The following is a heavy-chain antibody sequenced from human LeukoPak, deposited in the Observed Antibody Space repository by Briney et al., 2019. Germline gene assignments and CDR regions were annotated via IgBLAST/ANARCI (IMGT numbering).Heavy chain of an antibody. V-gene: IGHV1-46*01. Sequence: ASVKASCKASGYTFTSYYMHWVRQAPGQGLEWMGIINPSGGSTSYAQKFQGRVTMTRDTSTSTVYMELSSLRSEDTAVYYCARGRSQGSSGYYPDIWGQGTMVTVSS. CDR1: GYTFTSYY. CDR3: ARGRSQGSSGYYPDI. D-gene: IGHD3-22*01. CDR2: INPSGGST. J-gene: IGHJ3*02.